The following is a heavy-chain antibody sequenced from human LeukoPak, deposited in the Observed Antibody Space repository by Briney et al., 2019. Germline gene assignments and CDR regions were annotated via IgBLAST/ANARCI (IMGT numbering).Heavy chain of an antibody. D-gene: IGHD3-10*01. Sequence: GGSLRLSCAASGFSVNNNYMNWVRQATGKGLEWVSLMDNFGYKHYADSVEGRVTISRDSSRNTVYLQLNSLRAGDTAVYYCAGGSYYGSGSRPGYIEYWGQGTLVTVSS. CDR2: MDNFGYK. V-gene: IGHV3-53*01. J-gene: IGHJ4*02. CDR3: AGGSYYGSGSRPGYIEY. CDR1: GFSVNNNY.